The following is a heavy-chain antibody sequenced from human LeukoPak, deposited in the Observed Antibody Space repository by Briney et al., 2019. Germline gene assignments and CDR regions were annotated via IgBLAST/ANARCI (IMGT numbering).Heavy chain of an antibody. CDR3: TREYTLLAFDI. V-gene: IGHV3-49*03. CDR2: IRSKAYGGTT. Sequence: TGGSLRLSCTASGFTFGDYAMSSFRQAPGKGLEWVGFIRSKAYGGTTEYAASVKGRFTISRDDSKSIAYVQMNSLKTEDTVVYYCTREYTLLAFDIWGQGTMVTVSS. CDR1: GFTFGDYA. D-gene: IGHD2-2*02. J-gene: IGHJ3*02.